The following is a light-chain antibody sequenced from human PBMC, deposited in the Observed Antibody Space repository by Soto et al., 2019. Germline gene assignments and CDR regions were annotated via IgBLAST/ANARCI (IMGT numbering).Light chain of an antibody. CDR3: NSFTSMSSSV. V-gene: IGLV2-14*01. CDR2: QVS. J-gene: IGLJ2*01. Sequence: QSALTQPASVSGSPGQSITISCTGTSRDVGGYDYVSWYQQYPGKAPKLLISQVSDRASGVSNRFSASKSGNTASLTISGLQADDEADYYCNSFTSMSSSVFGGGTKLTVL. CDR1: SRDVGGYDY.